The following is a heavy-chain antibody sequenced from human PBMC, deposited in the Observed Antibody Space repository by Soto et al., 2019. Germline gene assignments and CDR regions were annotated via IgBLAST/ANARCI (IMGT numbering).Heavy chain of an antibody. Sequence: VQLVQSGAEVKKPGASVKVSCKDSGYTFTSYGITWVRQAPGQGLEWMGWISAYNGDTNYAQKLQGRGTVTTHTSTSTAYMEVRSLGSDDTAVYYFARTGGNVIVPGDIYGMDVCGQGTTVTVSS. CDR1: GYTFTSYG. CDR2: ISAYNGDT. J-gene: IGHJ6*02. CDR3: ARTGGNVIVPGDIYGMDV. V-gene: IGHV1-18*01. D-gene: IGHD2-2*01.